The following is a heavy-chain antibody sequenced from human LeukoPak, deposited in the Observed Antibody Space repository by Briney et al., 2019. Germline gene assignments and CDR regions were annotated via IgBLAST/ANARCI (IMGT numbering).Heavy chain of an antibody. V-gene: IGHV3-23*01. D-gene: IGHD5-18*01. CDR1: GFTFGSFA. CDR3: GKTTAGYSSGQKPAWPVDY. Sequence: GGSLRLSCEASGFTFGSFAMYWVRQAPGKGLDWIAGIFGSGGSPHYADSVKGRFTISRDNSKNTVYLQINGLRAEDTAVYYCGKTTAGYSSGQKPAWPVDYWGQGTLVTVSS. J-gene: IGHJ4*02. CDR2: IFGSGGSP.